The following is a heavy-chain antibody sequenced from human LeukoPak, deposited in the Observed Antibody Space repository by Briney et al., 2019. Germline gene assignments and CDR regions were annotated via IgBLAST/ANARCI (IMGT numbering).Heavy chain of an antibody. CDR3: ARGIVATITNYYYYYMDV. V-gene: IGHV1-8*02. D-gene: IGHD5-12*01. J-gene: IGHJ6*03. Sequence: ASVKLSCKASGYTFTSYYMHWVRQAPGQGLEWMGWMNPNSGNTGYAQKFQGRVTMTRNTSISTAYMELSNLRSEDTAVYYCARGIVATITNYYYYYMDVWGKGNTVTISS. CDR1: GYTFTSYY. CDR2: MNPNSGNT.